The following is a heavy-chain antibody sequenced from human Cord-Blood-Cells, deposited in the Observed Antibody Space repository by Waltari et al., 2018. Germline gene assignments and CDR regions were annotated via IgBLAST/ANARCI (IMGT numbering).Heavy chain of an antibody. CDR2: IYYSGST. J-gene: IGHJ4*02. CDR3: ARAITGTTFDY. CDR1: GGSISSYY. D-gene: IGHD1-7*01. Sequence: QVQLQESGPGLVKPSETLSLTCTVSGGSISSYYWRWIRQPPGKGLEWIGYIYYSGSTNYNPSLKSRVTISVDTSKNQFSLKLSSVTAADTAVYYCARAITGTTFDYWGQGTLVTVSS. V-gene: IGHV4-59*01.